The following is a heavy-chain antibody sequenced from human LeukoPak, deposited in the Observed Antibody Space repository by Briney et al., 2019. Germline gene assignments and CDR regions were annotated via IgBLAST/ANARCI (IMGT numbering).Heavy chain of an antibody. D-gene: IGHD3-22*01. J-gene: IGHJ4*02. V-gene: IGHV3-48*03. Sequence: GGSLRLSCAASGFTFSSYEMNWVRQAPGKGLEWVSYISSGGSTIYYADSVKGRFTISRDNAKNSLYLQMNSLRAEDTAVYYCAREKPYYYDSSGPFDYWGQGTLVTVSS. CDR3: AREKPYYYDSSGPFDY. CDR1: GFTFSSYE. CDR2: ISSGGSTI.